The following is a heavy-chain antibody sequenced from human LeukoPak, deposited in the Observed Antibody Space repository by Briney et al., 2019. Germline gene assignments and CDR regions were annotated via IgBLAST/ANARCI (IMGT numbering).Heavy chain of an antibody. V-gene: IGHV3-11*03. CDR2: ISSSSSYT. D-gene: IGHD6-25*01. Sequence: PGGSLRLSCEASGFTFSDYYMSWIRQAPGKGLEWVSYISSSSSYTNYADSVKGRFTTSRDNAKNSLYLQMNSLRAEDTAVYYCAQTQLAQRYDYWGQGTLVTVSS. J-gene: IGHJ4*02. CDR1: GFTFSDYY. CDR3: AQTQLAQRYDY.